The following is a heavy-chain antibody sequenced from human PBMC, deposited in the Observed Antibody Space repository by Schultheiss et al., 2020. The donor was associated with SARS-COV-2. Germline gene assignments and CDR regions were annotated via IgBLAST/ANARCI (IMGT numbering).Heavy chain of an antibody. Sequence: GESLKISCAASGFTFDDYAMHWVRQAPGKGLEWVSSISSSSSYIYYADSVKGRFTISRDNAKNSLYLQMNSLRAEDTAVYYCARVAMVRGGVAPYYFDYWGQGTLVTVSS. D-gene: IGHD3-10*01. CDR1: GFTFDDYA. CDR2: ISSSSSYI. J-gene: IGHJ4*02. V-gene: IGHV3-21*01. CDR3: ARVAMVRGGVAPYYFDY.